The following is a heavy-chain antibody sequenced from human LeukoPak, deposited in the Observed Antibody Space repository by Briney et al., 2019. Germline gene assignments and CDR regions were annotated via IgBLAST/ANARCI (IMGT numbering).Heavy chain of an antibody. CDR3: ARQPDQQPASFDS. V-gene: IGHV6-1*01. J-gene: IGHJ4*02. CDR1: GDSVSSDTAA. D-gene: IGHD6-13*01. CDR2: TYYRSQWGN. Sequence: SQTLSLTCAISGDSVSSDTAAWNWIRQSPSRGLEWLGRTYYRSQWGNDFVFFVKNRIRIDPDTSRNQFSLQLNSVTPEDTAVYYCARQPDQQPASFDSWGQGTLVTVSS.